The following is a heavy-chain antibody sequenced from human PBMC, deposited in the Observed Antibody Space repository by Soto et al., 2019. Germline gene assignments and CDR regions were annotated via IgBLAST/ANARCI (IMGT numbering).Heavy chain of an antibody. CDR1: GGSISSSSYY. D-gene: IGHD4-17*01. Sequence: SETLSLTCTVSGGSISSSSYYWGWIRQPPGKGLEWIGYIYHSGSTYYNPSLKSRVTISVDRSKNQFSLKPSSVTAADTAVYYCAREDYGDYGGYFDYWGQGSLVTVSS. V-gene: IGHV4-30-2*01. CDR3: AREDYGDYGGYFDY. CDR2: IYHSGST. J-gene: IGHJ4*02.